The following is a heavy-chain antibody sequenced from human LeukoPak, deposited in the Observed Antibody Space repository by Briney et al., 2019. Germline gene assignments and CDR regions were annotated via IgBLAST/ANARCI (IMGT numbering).Heavy chain of an antibody. CDR2: ISYDGSNK. Sequence: GGSLRLSCAASGFTFSSYAMHWVRQAPGKGLEWVAVISYDGSNKYYADSVKGPFTISRANSKNTLYLQLNSLRAEDTAMYYCARDTHYYGSGSPAFDIWGQGTMVTVSS. J-gene: IGHJ3*02. V-gene: IGHV3-30*04. CDR3: ARDTHYYGSGSPAFDI. D-gene: IGHD3-10*01. CDR1: GFTFSSYA.